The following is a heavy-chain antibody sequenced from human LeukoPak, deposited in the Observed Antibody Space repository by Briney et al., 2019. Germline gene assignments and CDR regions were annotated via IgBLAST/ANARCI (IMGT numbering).Heavy chain of an antibody. V-gene: IGHV3-7*03. CDR3: ANIRGG. Sequence: GGSLRLSCAASGFTFNSYWMTWVRQAPGKGLEWVANIKQDGSEKLYVDSVKGRYAISRDNAKNSLYLQMNSLRVEDTAVYYCANIRGGWGQGTLVTVSS. CDR1: GFTFNSYW. J-gene: IGHJ4*02. CDR2: IKQDGSEK. D-gene: IGHD3-16*01.